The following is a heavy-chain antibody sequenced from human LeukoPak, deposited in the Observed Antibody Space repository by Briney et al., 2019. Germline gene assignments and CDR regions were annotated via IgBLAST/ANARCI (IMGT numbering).Heavy chain of an antibody. D-gene: IGHD4-11*01. V-gene: IGHV3-23*01. Sequence: GGSLRLSCAASGFTFSSYAMSWVRQAPGKRLEWVSSISGSGGSTYYADSVKGRFTISRDNSKDTLSLQMNSLRAEDTAVYYCAKGGTVTRSGYFDYWGQGTLVTVSS. J-gene: IGHJ4*02. CDR2: ISGSGGST. CDR1: GFTFSSYA. CDR3: AKGGTVTRSGYFDY.